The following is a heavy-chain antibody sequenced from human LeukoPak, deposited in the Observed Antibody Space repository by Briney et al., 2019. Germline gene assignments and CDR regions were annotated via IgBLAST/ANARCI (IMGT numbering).Heavy chain of an antibody. Sequence: ASVKVSCKASGYTFTSYDINWVRQATGQGLEWMGWISAYNGNTNYAQKLQGRVTMTTDTSTSTAYMELRSLRSDDTAVYYCARGAAVAGQYYYYYYMDVWGKGTTVTVSS. CDR3: ARGAAVAGQYYYYYYMDV. CDR2: ISAYNGNT. D-gene: IGHD6-19*01. J-gene: IGHJ6*03. V-gene: IGHV1-18*01. CDR1: GYTFTSYD.